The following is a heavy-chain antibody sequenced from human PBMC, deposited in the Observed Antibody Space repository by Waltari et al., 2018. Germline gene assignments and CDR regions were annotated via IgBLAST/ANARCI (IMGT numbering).Heavy chain of an antibody. CDR1: GYRFTDYY. J-gene: IGHJ3*01. D-gene: IGHD3-10*01. CDR3: VTALGDRSSASRPFDV. Sequence: EVQLLQSGTELKKPGSTVKISCQVSGYRFTDYYIHWVQQAPGKGPQWMGFFDPEDGETIYAERFQGRVTITADTSTETAFMELSSLTSDDTAVYYCVTALGDRSSASRPFDVWGLGTLITVSS. CDR2: FDPEDGET. V-gene: IGHV1-69-2*01.